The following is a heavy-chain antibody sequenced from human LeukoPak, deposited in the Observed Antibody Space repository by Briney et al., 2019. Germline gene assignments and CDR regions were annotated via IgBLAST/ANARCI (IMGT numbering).Heavy chain of an antibody. CDR1: GGSISSGGYF. J-gene: IGHJ4*02. V-gene: IGHV4-31*03. CDR2: IYYSGST. CDR3: AREGSWYEFDY. D-gene: IGHD6-13*01. Sequence: PSQTLSLTCTVSGGSISSGGYFWTWIRQRPGKGLEWIGNIYYSGSTYYNPSLQSRFTISVDTSKNHFSLKLSSVTAADTAVYTCAREGSWYEFDYWGQGTLVTVSS.